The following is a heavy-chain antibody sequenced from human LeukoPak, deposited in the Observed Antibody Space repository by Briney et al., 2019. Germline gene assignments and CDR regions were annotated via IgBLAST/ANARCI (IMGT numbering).Heavy chain of an antibody. CDR1: GSTFSSYA. CDR3: AKPMVRGVYYYGMDV. Sequence: PGGSLRLSCAASGSTFSSYAMSWVRQAPGKGLEWVSAISGSGGSTYYADSVKGQFTISRDNSKNTLYLQMNSLRAEDTAVYYCAKPMVRGVYYYGMDVWGQGTTVTVSS. CDR2: ISGSGGST. D-gene: IGHD3-10*01. J-gene: IGHJ6*02. V-gene: IGHV3-23*01.